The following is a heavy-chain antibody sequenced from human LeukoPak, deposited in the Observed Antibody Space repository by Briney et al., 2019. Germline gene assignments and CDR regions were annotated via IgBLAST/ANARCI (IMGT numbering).Heavy chain of an antibody. J-gene: IGHJ4*02. CDR3: ARIGDPTISIAAAGEVADY. CDR2: TYYRSKWYN. V-gene: IGHV6-1*01. CDR1: GDSVSSNSAA. D-gene: IGHD6-13*01. Sequence: SQTLSLTCAISGDSVSSNSAAWNWIRQSPSRGLEWLGRTYYRSKWYNDYAVSVKSRITINPDTSKNQFSLQLNSVTHEDTAVYYCARIGDPTISIAAAGEVADYWGQGTLVTVSS.